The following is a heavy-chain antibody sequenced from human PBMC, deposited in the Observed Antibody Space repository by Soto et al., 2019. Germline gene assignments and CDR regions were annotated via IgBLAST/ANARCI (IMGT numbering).Heavy chain of an antibody. V-gene: IGHV1-8*01. Sequence: ASVEVSCKASGYTFTSYDINWVRQATGQGVEWIGWMNPNSGNTGYAQKFQGRVTMTRNTSISTAYMELSSLRSEDTAVYYCSRGIGVAVAGKNYFDYWGQGTLVTVSS. D-gene: IGHD6-19*01. CDR3: SRGIGVAVAGKNYFDY. CDR1: GYTFTSYD. J-gene: IGHJ4*02. CDR2: MNPNSGNT.